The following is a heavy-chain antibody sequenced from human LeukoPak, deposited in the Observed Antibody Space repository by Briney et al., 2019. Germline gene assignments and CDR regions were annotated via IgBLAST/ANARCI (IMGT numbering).Heavy chain of an antibody. D-gene: IGHD3-9*01. J-gene: IGHJ3*02. Sequence: GGSLRLSCAASGFTFSSYAMSWVRQAPGKGLEWVSVIYSGGSTYYADSVKGRFTISRDNSKNTLYLQMNSLRAEDTALYYCASSGEYYDILTGYSYDAFDIWGQGTMVTVSS. V-gene: IGHV3-66*01. CDR3: ASSGEYYDILTGYSYDAFDI. CDR2: IYSGGST. CDR1: GFTFSSYA.